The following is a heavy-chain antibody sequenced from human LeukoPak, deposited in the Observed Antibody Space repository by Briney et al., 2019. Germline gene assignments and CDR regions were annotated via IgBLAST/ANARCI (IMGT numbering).Heavy chain of an antibody. J-gene: IGHJ4*02. V-gene: IGHV3-11*06. CDR1: GFTFSDYY. Sequence: GGSLRLSCAVSGFTFSDYYMSWIRQAPGKGLEWISYISMSSTYTKYADSVKGRFTISRDDAKNSLYLQMNSLRAEDRAVYYWARGGGLRGFDHWGQGTLVTVSS. CDR2: ISMSSTYT. CDR3: ARGGGLRGFDH. D-gene: IGHD3-16*01.